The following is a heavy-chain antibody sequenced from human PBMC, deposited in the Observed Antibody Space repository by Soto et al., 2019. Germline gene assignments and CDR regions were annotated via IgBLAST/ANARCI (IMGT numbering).Heavy chain of an antibody. J-gene: IGHJ3*02. V-gene: IGHV1-69*13. CDR3: ARVDTAMVRPAFDI. Sequence: SVKVSCKASGGTFSSYAISWVRQAPGQGLEWMGGIIPIFGTANYAQKFQGRVTITADESTSTAYMELSSLRSEDTAVYYCARVDTAMVRPAFDIWGQGTMVTVSS. CDR2: IIPIFGTA. D-gene: IGHD5-18*01. CDR1: GGTFSSYA.